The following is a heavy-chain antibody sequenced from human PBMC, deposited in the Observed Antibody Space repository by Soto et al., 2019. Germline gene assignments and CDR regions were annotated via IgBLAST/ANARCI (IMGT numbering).Heavy chain of an antibody. V-gene: IGHV1-69*01. CDR2: IIPIFGTA. D-gene: IGHD6-13*01. CDR3: ARDSPRPRAAAHWFDP. J-gene: IGHJ5*02. Sequence: QVQLVQSGAEVKKPGYSVKVSCKASGGTFSSYAISWVRQAPGQGLEWMGGIIPIFGTANYAQKFQGRVTNTADESTSTAYMELSSLRAEDTAVYYCARDSPRPRAAAHWFDPWGQGTLVTVSS. CDR1: GGTFSSYA.